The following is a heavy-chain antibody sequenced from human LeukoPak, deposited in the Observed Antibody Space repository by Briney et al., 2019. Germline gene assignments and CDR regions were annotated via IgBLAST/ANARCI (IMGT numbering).Heavy chain of an antibody. J-gene: IGHJ4*02. CDR3: ARDENSRGKGAHFDY. V-gene: IGHV3-21*01. CDR1: GFTFSSYG. CDR2: ISSSSSYI. D-gene: IGHD2/OR15-2a*01. Sequence: PGGSLRLSCAASGFTFSSYGMHWVRQAPGKGLEWVSSISSSSSYIYYADSVKGRFTISRDNAKNSLYLQMNSLRAEDTAVYYCARDENSRGKGAHFDYWGQGTLVTVSS.